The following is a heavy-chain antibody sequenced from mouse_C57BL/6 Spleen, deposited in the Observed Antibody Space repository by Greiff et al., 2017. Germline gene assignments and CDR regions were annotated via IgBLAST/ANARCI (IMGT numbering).Heavy chain of an antibody. CDR1: GFSLTSYG. J-gene: IGHJ4*01. CDR3: AKEGLPRDDGARDY. Sequence: QVQLKESGPGLVAPSQSLSITCTFSGFSLTSYGVSWVRQPPGKGLDWLGVIWGDCATYYPSALISRLTISKDNSKSKVCLKLNSLQTDDTATYNSAKEGLPRDDGARDYWGQGTSVTVSA. V-gene: IGHV2-3*01. D-gene: IGHD5-5*01. CDR2: IWGDCAT.